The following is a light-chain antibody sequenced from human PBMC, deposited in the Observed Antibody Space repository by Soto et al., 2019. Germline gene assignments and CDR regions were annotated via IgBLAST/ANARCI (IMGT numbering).Light chain of an antibody. CDR2: AVS. CDR1: SSDIGSYYH. CDR3: TSYTDRQSYL. V-gene: IGLV2-14*03. J-gene: IGLJ1*01. Sequence: QSVLTQPASVSGSPGQSITISCRGTSSDIGSYYHVAWYQQFPDKSPKLMIYAVSARPPGVTDRFSGSRPGITASLANSGLQTEDEGDYYCTSYTDRQSYLFGTGTKVTV.